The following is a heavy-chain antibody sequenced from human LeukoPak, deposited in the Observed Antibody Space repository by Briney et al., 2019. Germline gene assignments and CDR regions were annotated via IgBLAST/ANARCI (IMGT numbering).Heavy chain of an antibody. J-gene: IGHJ4*02. V-gene: IGHV1-69*05. CDR3: ARGYCSSTSCTSGDY. CDR1: GGTFSSYA. CDR2: IIPIFGTA. Sequence: ASVKGSCKASGGTFSSYAISWVRQAPGQGLEWMGGIIPIFGTANYAQKFQGRVTITTDESTSTAYMELSSLRSEDTAVYYCARGYCSSTSCTSGDYWGQGTMVTVSS. D-gene: IGHD2-2*01.